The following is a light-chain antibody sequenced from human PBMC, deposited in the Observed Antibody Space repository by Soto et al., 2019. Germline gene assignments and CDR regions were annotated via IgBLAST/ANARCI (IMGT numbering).Light chain of an antibody. Sequence: EIVMTQSPATLSVSPGERATLSCRASQSLYSNLAWYQQKPGQSPRLLIYATSTRATGIPARFSGSGSGTYFTLTISSLQSEDFALSYCQQYSKWPLTFGGGTKVEIK. V-gene: IGKV3-15*01. CDR3: QQYSKWPLT. J-gene: IGKJ4*01. CDR2: ATS. CDR1: QSLYSN.